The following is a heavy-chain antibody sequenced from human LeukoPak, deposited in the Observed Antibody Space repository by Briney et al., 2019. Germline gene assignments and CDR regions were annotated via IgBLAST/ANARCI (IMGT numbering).Heavy chain of an antibody. CDR1: GGSFSGYY. D-gene: IGHD1-1*01. V-gene: IGHV4-34*01. CDR2: INHSGST. J-gene: IGHJ4*02. CDR3: ARRAYSAAYWKHFDY. Sequence: SETLSLTCAVYGGSFSGYYWSWIRQPPGKGLEWIGEINHSGSTNYNPSLKSRVTISVDTSKNQFSLKLSSVTAADTAVYFCARRAYSAAYWKHFDYWGQGTLVTVSS.